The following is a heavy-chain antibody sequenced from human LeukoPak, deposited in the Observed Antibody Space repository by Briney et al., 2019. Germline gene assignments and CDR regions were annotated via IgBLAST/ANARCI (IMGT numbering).Heavy chain of an antibody. CDR2: IYYSGST. J-gene: IGHJ4*02. Sequence: SETLSLTCTVSGGSISSSSYYWGWIRQPPGKGLEWIGSIYYSGSTYYNPSLKSRVTISVDRSKNQFSLKLSSVTAADTAVYYCARGYSSPLEYCFDYWGQGTLVTVSS. CDR1: GGSISSSSYY. D-gene: IGHD6-13*01. CDR3: ARGYSSPLEYCFDY. V-gene: IGHV4-39*07.